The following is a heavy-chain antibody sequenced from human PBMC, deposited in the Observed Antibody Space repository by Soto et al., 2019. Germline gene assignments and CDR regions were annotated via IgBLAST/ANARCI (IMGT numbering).Heavy chain of an antibody. CDR3: PKDMYSSDYFVKWFEP. V-gene: IGHV3-30-3*01. J-gene: IGHJ5*02. CDR2: ISHDGINK. CDR1: GFSFSSYA. Sequence: QVRLVESGGGVVQPGRSLRLSCTASGFSFSSYAMYWFRQPPGKGLEWVAVISHDGINKHYADSVKGRVTVSRDNSNHSVDLPLNSLKGEDTALYYCPKDMYSSDYFVKWFEPWGQGTLVTVSS. D-gene: IGHD6-19*01.